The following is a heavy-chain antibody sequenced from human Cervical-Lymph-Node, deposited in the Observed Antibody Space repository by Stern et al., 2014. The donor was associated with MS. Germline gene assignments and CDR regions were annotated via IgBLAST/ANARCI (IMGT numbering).Heavy chain of an antibody. Sequence: VQLVESGGGVVQPGRSLRLSCAASGFTFSSYAMHWVRQAPGKGLEWVAVISYDGSNKYYADSVKGRFTISRDNSKNTLYLQMNSLRAEDTAVYYCASVGIVVVVAATTGLWGQGTLVTVSS. CDR2: ISYDGSNK. V-gene: IGHV3-30*01. CDR3: ASVGIVVVVAATTGL. CDR1: GFTFSSYA. D-gene: IGHD2-15*01. J-gene: IGHJ4*02.